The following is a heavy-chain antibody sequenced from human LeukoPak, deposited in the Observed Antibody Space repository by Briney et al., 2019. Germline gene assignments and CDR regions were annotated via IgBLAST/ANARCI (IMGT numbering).Heavy chain of an antibody. J-gene: IGHJ4*02. Sequence: SETLSLTCTVSGGSISSYYWSWTRQPPGKGLEWIGYIYYSGSTNYNPSLKSRVTISVDTSKNQFSLKLRSVTAADTAVYYCARDGGYCSSTNCYDYWGQGTLVTVSS. V-gene: IGHV4-59*01. D-gene: IGHD2-2*03. CDR2: IYYSGST. CDR3: ARDGGYCSSTNCYDY. CDR1: GGSISSYY.